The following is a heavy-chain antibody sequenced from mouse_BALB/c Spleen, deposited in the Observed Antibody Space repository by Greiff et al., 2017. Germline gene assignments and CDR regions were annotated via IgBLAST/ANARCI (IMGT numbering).Heavy chain of an antibody. CDR2: ISNGGGST. V-gene: IGHV5-12-2*01. D-gene: IGHD2-4*01. Sequence: EGKLVESGGGLVQPGGSLKLSCAASGFTFSSYTMSWVRQTPEKRLEWVAYISNGGGSTYYPDTVKGRFTISRDNAKNTLYLQMSSLKSEDTAMYYCARYDYDVAMDYWGQGTSVTVSS. CDR3: ARYDYDVAMDY. J-gene: IGHJ4*01. CDR1: GFTFSSYT.